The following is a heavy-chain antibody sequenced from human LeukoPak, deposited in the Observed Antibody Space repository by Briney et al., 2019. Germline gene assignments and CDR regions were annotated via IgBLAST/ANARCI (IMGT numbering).Heavy chain of an antibody. CDR2: ISGSGGST. V-gene: IGHV3-23*01. D-gene: IGHD6-13*01. J-gene: IGHJ4*02. Sequence: GGSLRLSCAASGFTFSTYGMSWVRQAPGKGLEWVSSISGSGGSTNYADSVKGRFTISRDNSKNTLYLQMNSLRAEDTAVYYCAHISSSWPDYWGQGTLVTVSS. CDR3: AHISSSWPDY. CDR1: GFTFSTYG.